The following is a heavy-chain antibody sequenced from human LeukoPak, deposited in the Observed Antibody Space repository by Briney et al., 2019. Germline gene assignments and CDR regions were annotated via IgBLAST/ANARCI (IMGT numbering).Heavy chain of an antibody. CDR1: GFTFSTYA. CDR3: ATYASSWSSFDY. Sequence: GGSLRLSCSASGFTFSTYAMHWVRQAPGKGLEHVSTINTNGDDTYYADSVKGRFTISRDNSKNTLYLQMNSLKPDDTAVYYCATYASSWSSFDYWGQGTLVTVSS. V-gene: IGHV3-64*04. D-gene: IGHD6-13*01. J-gene: IGHJ4*02. CDR2: INTNGDDT.